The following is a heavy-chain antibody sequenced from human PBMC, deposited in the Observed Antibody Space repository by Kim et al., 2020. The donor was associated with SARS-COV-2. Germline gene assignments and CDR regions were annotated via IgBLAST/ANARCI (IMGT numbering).Heavy chain of an antibody. V-gene: IGHV4-59*01. Sequence: SETLSLTCTVSGGSISSYYWSWIRQPPGKRLEWVGYIYYSGSTDYNPSLKSRVTISVDTSKNQFSLKLSSVTAADTAMYYCARGVIKNYYYYMDVWGKGT. CDR3: ARGVIKNYYYYMDV. J-gene: IGHJ6*03. CDR2: IYYSGST. D-gene: IGHD6-13*01. CDR1: GGSISSYY.